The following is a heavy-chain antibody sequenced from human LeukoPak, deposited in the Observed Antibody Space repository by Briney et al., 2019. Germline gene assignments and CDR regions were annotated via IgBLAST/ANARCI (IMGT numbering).Heavy chain of an antibody. CDR3: ARVGPVDTAMADY. CDR1: GYSFTSYW. D-gene: IGHD5-18*01. CDR2: IYPGDSDT. Sequence: KTGESLQISCKGSGYSFTSYWIGWVRQLPGKGLEWMGIIYPGDSDTRYSPSFQGQVTISADKSISTAYLQWSSLKASDTAMYYCARVGPVDTAMADYWGQGTLVTVSS. J-gene: IGHJ4*02. V-gene: IGHV5-51*01.